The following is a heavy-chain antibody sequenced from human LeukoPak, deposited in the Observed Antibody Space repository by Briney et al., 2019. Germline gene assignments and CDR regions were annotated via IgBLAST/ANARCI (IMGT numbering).Heavy chain of an antibody. CDR3: ATSIGVAVAFDF. V-gene: IGHV3-23*01. CDR2: ISGSGGST. CDR1: GFTFSSYA. J-gene: IGHJ4*02. Sequence: GGSLRLSCAASGFTFSSYAMSWVRQAPGKGLEWVSAISGSGGSTYYADSVKGRFTISRDNSKNTLYLQMNSLKAEDTAIYYCATSIGVAVAFDFWGQGTLVTVSS. D-gene: IGHD6-19*01.